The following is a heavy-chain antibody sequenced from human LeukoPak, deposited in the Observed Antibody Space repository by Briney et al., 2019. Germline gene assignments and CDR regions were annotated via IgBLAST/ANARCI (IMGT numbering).Heavy chain of an antibody. J-gene: IGHJ3*02. V-gene: IGHV4-39*07. CDR2: INHSGST. D-gene: IGHD4-17*01. CDR3: ARRRRIYGDYFVRAFDI. CDR1: GGSISSSSYY. Sequence: SETLSLTCTVSGGSISSSSYYWGWIRQPPGKGMEWIGEINHSGSTYYNPSLKSRVTISLDTSKNQFSLNVSSVTAADTSVYYRARRRRIYGDYFVRAFDIWGQGTMVTVSS.